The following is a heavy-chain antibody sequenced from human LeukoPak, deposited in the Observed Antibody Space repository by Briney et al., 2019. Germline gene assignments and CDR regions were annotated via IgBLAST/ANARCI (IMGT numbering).Heavy chain of an antibody. CDR2: IYYSGST. J-gene: IGHJ4*02. CDR3: ASEQVAATGEPSNFDY. V-gene: IGHV4-31*03. Sequence: PSETLSLTCTVSGGSISSGGYYWSWIRQHPGKGLEWIGYIYYSGSTYYNPSLKSRVTISVDTSKNQFSLKLSSVTAADAAVYYCASEQVAATGEPSNFDYWGQGTLVTVSS. CDR1: GGSISSGGYY. D-gene: IGHD2-15*01.